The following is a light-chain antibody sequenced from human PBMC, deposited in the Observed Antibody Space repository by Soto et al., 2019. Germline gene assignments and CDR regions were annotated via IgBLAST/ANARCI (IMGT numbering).Light chain of an antibody. V-gene: IGLV3-1*01. CDR3: QAWDSSSAD. CDR1: KLGNKY. J-gene: IGLJ2*01. CDR2: QDT. Sequence: SYELTQPPSVSVSPGQTVSITCSGDKLGNKYVSWYQQKPGQSPVLVIHQDTKRPSGIPERISGSNSGNTATLTISGTQAMDEADYYCQAWDSSSADFGGGTKLTVL.